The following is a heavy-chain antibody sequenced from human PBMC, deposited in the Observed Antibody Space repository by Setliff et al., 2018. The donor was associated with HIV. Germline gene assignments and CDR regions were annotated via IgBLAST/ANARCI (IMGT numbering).Heavy chain of an antibody. V-gene: IGHV4-4*09. CDR1: GGSISSYC. CDR3: ARRIDNSGRFPDKNWFDT. Sequence: LSLTCTVSGGSISSYCWNWIRQSPGRGLEWIGFIFSSGSTKYNPSLQSLVTMSIDTSKNQFSLKLTSVTAADTAVYYGARRIDNSGRFPDKNWFDTWGQGSLVTVSS. CDR2: IFSSGST. J-gene: IGHJ5*02. D-gene: IGHD3-10*01.